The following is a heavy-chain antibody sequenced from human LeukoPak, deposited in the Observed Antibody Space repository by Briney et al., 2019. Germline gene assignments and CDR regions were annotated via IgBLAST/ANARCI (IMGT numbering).Heavy chain of an antibody. D-gene: IGHD3-10*01. CDR1: GFTFSSYW. CDR3: AKKASYYGSGSYFDY. Sequence: QAGGSLRLSCAASGFTFSSYWMSWVRQAPGKGLEWVSAISGSGGSTYYADSVKGRFTISRDNSKNTLYLQMNSLRAEDTAVYYCAKKASYYGSGSYFDYWGQGTLVTVSS. CDR2: ISGSGGST. J-gene: IGHJ4*02. V-gene: IGHV3-23*01.